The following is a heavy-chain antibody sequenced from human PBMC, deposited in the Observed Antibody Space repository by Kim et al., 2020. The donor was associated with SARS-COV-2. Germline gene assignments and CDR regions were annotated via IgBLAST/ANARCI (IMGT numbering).Heavy chain of an antibody. V-gene: IGHV3-23*01. CDR3: AKAHCSSTSCRLDVYFDY. CDR1: GFTFSSYA. Sequence: GGSLRLSCAASGFTFSSYAMSWVRQAPGKGLEWVSAISGSGGSTYYADSVKGRFTISRDNSKNTLYLQMNSLRAEDTAVYYCAKAHCSSTSCRLDVYFDYWGQGTLVTVSS. CDR2: ISGSGGST. J-gene: IGHJ4*02. D-gene: IGHD2-2*01.